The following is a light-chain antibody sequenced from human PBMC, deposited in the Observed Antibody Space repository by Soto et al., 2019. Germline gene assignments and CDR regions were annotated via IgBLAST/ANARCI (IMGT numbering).Light chain of an antibody. CDR3: RQYGSSPSYT. Sequence: EIVLTQSPGTLSLSPGERATLSCRASQSVSSSSYLAWYQQKHGQAPRLLIYCASSRATGIPDRFSGSGSATDFTLTISRLEPEDFAVYYCRQYGSSPSYTFGQGTKLEIK. V-gene: IGKV3-20*01. J-gene: IGKJ2*01. CDR2: CAS. CDR1: QSVSSSSY.